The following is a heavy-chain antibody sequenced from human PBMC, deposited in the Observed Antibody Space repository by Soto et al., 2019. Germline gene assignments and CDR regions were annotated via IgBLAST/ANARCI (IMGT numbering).Heavy chain of an antibody. Sequence: EVQLVESGGGVVQPGGSLRLSCGASGFTFRTYWLSWVRQVPGKGLEWVANINQDGSEKNYVDSVKGRFTISRDNAKNSLYLQMSSLRAEDTALYYCARDGSTSWYSYDYYGMDVWGQGTTVTVSS. CDR2: INQDGSEK. CDR3: ARDGSTSWYSYDYYGMDV. D-gene: IGHD5-18*01. CDR1: GFTFRTYW. V-gene: IGHV3-7*05. J-gene: IGHJ6*02.